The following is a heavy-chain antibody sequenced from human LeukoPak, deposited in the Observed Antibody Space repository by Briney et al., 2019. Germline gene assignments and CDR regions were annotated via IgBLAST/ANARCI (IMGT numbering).Heavy chain of an antibody. J-gene: IGHJ6*02. V-gene: IGHV1-69*01. D-gene: IGHD4-17*01. CDR3: ARDGGLNDYGDYTPPFYAMDV. CDR2: ITPVFGTA. Sequence: SVKVSCKASGGTFSTHTITWVRQAPGQGLEWLGGITPVFGTARYAQKIQGRITITADGSTSTAYMELSTLTSEDTALYYCARDGGLNDYGDYTPPFYAMDVWGRGTTVTVSS. CDR1: GGTFSTHT.